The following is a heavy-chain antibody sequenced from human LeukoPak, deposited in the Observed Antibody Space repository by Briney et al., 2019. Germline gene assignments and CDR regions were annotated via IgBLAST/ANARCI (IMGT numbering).Heavy chain of an antibody. D-gene: IGHD6-19*01. CDR2: INPSGDTI. Sequence: GGSLRLSCAASGYTFSDYYISWIRQAPGKGLEWVSYINPSGDTIFYADSVKGRFTISRDNAKNSLYLQMNGLRVEDTAIYYCARRGYSSRWYDYWGQGTLVTVSS. CDR3: ARRGYSSRWYDY. V-gene: IGHV3-11*04. J-gene: IGHJ4*02. CDR1: GYTFSDYY.